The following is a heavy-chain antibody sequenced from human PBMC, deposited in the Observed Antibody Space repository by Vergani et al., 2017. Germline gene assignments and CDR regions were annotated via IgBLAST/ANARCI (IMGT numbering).Heavy chain of an antibody. D-gene: IGHD4-17*01. CDR3: ARANYEDYEAGYFDY. CDR2: IYYSGST. CDR1: GGSISSYY. J-gene: IGHJ4*02. Sequence: QVQLQESGPGLVKPSETLSLTCTVSGGSISSYYRSWIRQPPGKGLEWIGYIYYSGSTNYNPSLKSRVTISVDTSKNQFSLKLSSVTAADTAVYYCARANYEDYEAGYFDYWGQGTLVTVSS. V-gene: IGHV4-59*01.